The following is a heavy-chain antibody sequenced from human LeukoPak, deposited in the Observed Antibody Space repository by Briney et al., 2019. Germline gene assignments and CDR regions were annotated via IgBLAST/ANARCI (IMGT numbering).Heavy chain of an antibody. D-gene: IGHD4-23*01. V-gene: IGHV3-48*01. J-gene: IGHJ4*02. Sequence: GGSLRLSCAASGFTFSTYSMNWVRQAPGKGLEWVSYISSGSSTVYYTDSVKGRFTISRDNAKNSLYLQMNSLRAEDTAVYYCARSLTPPDYWGQGTLVTVSS. CDR3: ARSLTPPDY. CDR1: GFTFSTYS. CDR2: ISSGSSTV.